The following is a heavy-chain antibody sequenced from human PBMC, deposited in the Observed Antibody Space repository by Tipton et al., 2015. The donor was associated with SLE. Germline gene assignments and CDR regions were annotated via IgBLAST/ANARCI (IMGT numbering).Heavy chain of an antibody. CDR1: AYTFTNYG. V-gene: IGHV1-69*05. Sequence: QSGAEVKKPGASVKVSCKASAYTFTNYGISWVRQAPGQGLEWMGGIFPRFGIPNHAQNFQGRLTITTDESTGTVYMELTSLRSEDTALYYCATDVKRGGVYYDAVHIWGQGTMVTVSS. CDR2: IFPRFGIP. D-gene: IGHD1-26*01. CDR3: ATDVKRGGVYYDAVHI. J-gene: IGHJ3*02.